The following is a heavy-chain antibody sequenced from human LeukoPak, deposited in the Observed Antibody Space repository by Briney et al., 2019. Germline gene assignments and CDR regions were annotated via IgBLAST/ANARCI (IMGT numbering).Heavy chain of an antibody. J-gene: IGHJ4*02. CDR1: GGSFSGYY. V-gene: IGHV4-59*01. CDR2: IYYSGST. CDR3: ARGTVPAAKFTR. D-gene: IGHD2-2*01. Sequence: SETLSLTCAVYGGSFSGYYWSWIRQPPGKGLEWIGYIYYSGSTNYNPSLKSRVTISVDTSKNQFSLKLSSVTAADTAVYYCARGTVPAAKFTRWGQGTLVTVSS.